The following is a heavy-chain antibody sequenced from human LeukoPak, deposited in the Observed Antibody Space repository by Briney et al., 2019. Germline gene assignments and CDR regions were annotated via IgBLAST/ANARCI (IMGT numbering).Heavy chain of an antibody. V-gene: IGHV4-4*07. CDR2: ILKSETT. Sequence: SDTLSLTCTVSGGSISGYYWSWIRQPAGKRLEWIGRILKSETTNYNPSLKSRATISVDKSKNQFSLRLSSVTAADTAIYYCARVDDFWSGYYEYWSQGPLVSVSS. D-gene: IGHD3-3*01. J-gene: IGHJ4*02. CDR3: ARVDDFWSGYYEY. CDR1: GGSISGYY.